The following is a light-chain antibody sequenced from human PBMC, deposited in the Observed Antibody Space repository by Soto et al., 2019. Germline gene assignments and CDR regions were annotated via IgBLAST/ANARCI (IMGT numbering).Light chain of an antibody. CDR3: QQYYNLPET. J-gene: IGKJ1*01. CDR2: GAS. CDR1: QSVSSSY. Sequence: PGERVTLSCRASQSVSSSYLTWYQQKPGQAPRLLIYGASTRATGIPARFSGSGSGTDFTLTISSLQPEDFAVYYCQQYYNLPETCGQGTKVEIK. V-gene: IGKV3D-7*01.